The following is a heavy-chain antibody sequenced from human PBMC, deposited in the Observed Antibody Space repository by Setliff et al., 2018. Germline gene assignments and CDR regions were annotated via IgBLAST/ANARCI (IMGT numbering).Heavy chain of an antibody. CDR1: GYPFTNYG. J-gene: IGHJ4*02. CDR2: ISGHNGHT. Sequence: GASVKVSCKASGYPFTNYGLTWVRQAPGQGPEWMGWISGHNGHTKYAQNVQGRVTVTTETSTSTAFMELTSLTSDDTAVYYCARADYSSALHYFDYWGLGTLVTVSS. CDR3: ARADYSSALHYFDY. D-gene: IGHD2-2*01. V-gene: IGHV1-18*01.